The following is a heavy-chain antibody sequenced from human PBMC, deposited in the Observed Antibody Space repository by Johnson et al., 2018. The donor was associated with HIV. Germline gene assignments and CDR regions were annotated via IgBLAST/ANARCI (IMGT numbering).Heavy chain of an antibody. CDR1: GFTVSTYA. J-gene: IGHJ3*02. Sequence: QVQLVESGGGLVQPGGSLRLSCAASGFTVSTYAMHWVRQVPGKGLEWVAVISYDGSQNLYVDSVKGRFTISRDNSENTLYLQMNSLRPEDTAVYYCAKDTAMVRSSAAFDIWGQGTMVTVSS. CDR3: AKDTAMVRSSAAFDI. V-gene: IGHV3-30*18. CDR2: ISYDGSQN. D-gene: IGHD5-18*01.